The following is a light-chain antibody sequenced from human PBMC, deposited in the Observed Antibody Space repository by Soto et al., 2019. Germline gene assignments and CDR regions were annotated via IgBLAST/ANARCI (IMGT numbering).Light chain of an antibody. CDR2: GAS. Sequence: EIVSTQSGGTLSLSPGERANVSCRDSQGVSSMSLAWYHQKGGQARRLLVYGASRRATGLPDSFSGSGYGTDFTLTISRLAPEYFAVYYCQQYGSSNTFGQGT. V-gene: IGKV3-20*01. CDR1: QGVSSMS. J-gene: IGKJ2*01. CDR3: QQYGSSNT.